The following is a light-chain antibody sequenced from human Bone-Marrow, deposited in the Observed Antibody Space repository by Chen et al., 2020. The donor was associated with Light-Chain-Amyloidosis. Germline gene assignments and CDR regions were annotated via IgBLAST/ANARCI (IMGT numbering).Light chain of an antibody. V-gene: IGKV1-5*03. CDR3: QQYNSYST. J-gene: IGKJ2*01. CDR2: KAS. Sequence: DIQMTQSPPTLSASVGDRVTITCRASQSFTTWLAWYQQKPGKAPKLLIYKASSLESGVPSRFSGSGSGTEFTLTISSLQPDDFATYYCQQYNSYSTFGQGTKLEIK. CDR1: QSFTTW.